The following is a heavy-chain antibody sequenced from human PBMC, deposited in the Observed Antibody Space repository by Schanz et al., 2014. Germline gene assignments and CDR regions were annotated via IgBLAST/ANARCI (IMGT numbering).Heavy chain of an antibody. Sequence: QVQLVQSGGGVVQPGGSLRLSCAASGFTFTSYSMHWVRQAPGRGLEWVAFIRYDGSSKYYADSVRGRFTISRDNSKNTLYLQMNSLRADDTAVYYCARARGTYYYYYGMDGWGRGTLVTVSS. CDR1: GFTFTSYS. D-gene: IGHD1-26*01. CDR2: IRYDGSSK. J-gene: IGHJ6*02. CDR3: ARARGTYYYYYGMDG. V-gene: IGHV3-30*02.